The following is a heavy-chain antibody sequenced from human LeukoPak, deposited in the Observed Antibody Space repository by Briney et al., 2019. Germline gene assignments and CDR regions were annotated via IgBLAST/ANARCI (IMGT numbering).Heavy chain of an antibody. CDR2: FDPEDGET. CDR3: ATEMLHGSGSYNWFDP. CDR1: GYTLTELS. Sequence: ASVKVSCTVSGYTLTELSMHWVRQAPGKGHEWMGGFDPEDGETIYAQKFQGRVTMTEDTSTDTAYMELSSLRSEDTAVYYCATEMLHGSGSYNWFDPWGQGTLVTVSS. J-gene: IGHJ5*02. V-gene: IGHV1-24*01. D-gene: IGHD3-10*01.